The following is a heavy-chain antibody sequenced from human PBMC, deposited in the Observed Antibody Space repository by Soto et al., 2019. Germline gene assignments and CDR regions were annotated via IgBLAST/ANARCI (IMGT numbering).Heavy chain of an antibody. D-gene: IGHD2-21*02. Sequence: PGESLKISCKGSGYSFTSYWIGWVRQTPGRGLEWMGIIHPGDSDIRYSPSFQGQVTFSADKSINTAFLQWNSLEASDTAMYYCAGRLLTRRLYDPFDIWGQGTMVTVSS. CDR3: AGRLLTRRLYDPFDI. J-gene: IGHJ3*02. V-gene: IGHV5-51*01. CDR1: GYSFTSYW. CDR2: IHPGDSDI.